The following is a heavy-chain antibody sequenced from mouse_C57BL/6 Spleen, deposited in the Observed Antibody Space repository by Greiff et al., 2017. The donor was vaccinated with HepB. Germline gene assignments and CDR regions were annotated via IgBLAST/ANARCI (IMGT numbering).Heavy chain of an antibody. V-gene: IGHV1-55*01. CDR3: ARSSNYPGISMDY. Sequence: QVQLQQPGAELVKPGASVKMSCKASGYTFTSYWITWVKQRPGQGLEWIGDIYPGSGSTNYNEKFKSKATLTVDTSSSTAYMQLSSLTSEDSAVYYFARSSNYPGISMDYWGQGTSVTVSS. D-gene: IGHD2-5*01. J-gene: IGHJ4*01. CDR1: GYTFTSYW. CDR2: IYPGSGST.